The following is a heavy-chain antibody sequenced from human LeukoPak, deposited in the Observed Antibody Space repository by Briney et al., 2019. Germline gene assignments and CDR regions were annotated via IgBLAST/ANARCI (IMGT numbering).Heavy chain of an antibody. J-gene: IGHJ4*02. CDR3: ATSGVATGYYFDS. CDR1: GFTFSSYA. Sequence: PGGSLRLSCAASGFTFSSYAMHWVRQAPGKGLEWVAVISYDGSNKYYADSVKGRFTISRDNAKNSLYRQMNSLRAEDTAVYYCATSGVATGYYFDSWGQGTLVTVSS. CDR2: ISYDGSNK. V-gene: IGHV3-30*04. D-gene: IGHD5-12*01.